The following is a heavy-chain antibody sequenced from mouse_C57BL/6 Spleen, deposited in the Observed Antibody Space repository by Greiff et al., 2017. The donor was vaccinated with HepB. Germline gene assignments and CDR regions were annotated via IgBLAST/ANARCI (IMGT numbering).Heavy chain of an antibody. CDR1: GYTFTDYY. J-gene: IGHJ3*01. V-gene: IGHV1-76*01. Sequence: QVQLQQSGAELVRPGASVKLSCKASGYTFTDYYINWVKQRPGQGLEWIARIYPGSGNTYYNEKFKGKATLTAEKSSSTAYMQLSSLTSEDSAVYFCARLDDYYGSSPWFAYWGQGTLVTVSA. CDR3: ARLDDYYGSSPWFAY. CDR2: IYPGSGNT. D-gene: IGHD1-1*01.